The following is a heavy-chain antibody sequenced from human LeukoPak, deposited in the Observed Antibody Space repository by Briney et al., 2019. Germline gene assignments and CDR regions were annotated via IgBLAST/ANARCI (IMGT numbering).Heavy chain of an antibody. CDR3: ARRGSSGYKRDAFDI. V-gene: IGHV4-59*08. D-gene: IGHD3-22*01. Sequence: PSETLSLTCTVSGGSISSYYWSWIRQPPGKGLEWIGYIYYSGSTNYNPSLKSRVTISVDTSKNQFSLKLSSVTAADTAVYYCARRGSSGYKRDAFDIWGQGTMVTVSS. J-gene: IGHJ3*02. CDR1: GGSISSYY. CDR2: IYYSGST.